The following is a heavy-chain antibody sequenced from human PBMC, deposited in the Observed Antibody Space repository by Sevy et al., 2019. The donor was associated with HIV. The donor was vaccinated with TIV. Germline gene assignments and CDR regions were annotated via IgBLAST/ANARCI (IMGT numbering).Heavy chain of an antibody. V-gene: IGHV4-34*01. J-gene: IGHJ5*02. CDR3: ARSPPVVVVPGAPSWFDP. CDR1: GGSFSGYY. CDR2: INHSGST. D-gene: IGHD2-2*01. Sequence: SETLSLTCAVHGGSFSGYYWSWIRQPPGKGLEWIGEINHSGSTNYNPSLKSRVTISVDTSKKQFSLKLNSVTAADTAVYYCARSPPVVVVPGAPSWFDPWGQGTMVTVSS.